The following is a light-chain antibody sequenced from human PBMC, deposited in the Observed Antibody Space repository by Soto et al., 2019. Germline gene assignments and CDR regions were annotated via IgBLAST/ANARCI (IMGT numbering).Light chain of an antibody. CDR3: QQYISYPYT. CDR1: QRITNW. Sequence: DIQMTQSPSTLSASIGDRVTITCRASQRITNWLVWYQQKPGKAPKLLIYKASSLESGVSSRFSGSGSGTEFTLTISSLQPDDVATYYCQQYISYPYTFGQGTQLAIQ. J-gene: IGKJ2*01. V-gene: IGKV1-5*03. CDR2: KAS.